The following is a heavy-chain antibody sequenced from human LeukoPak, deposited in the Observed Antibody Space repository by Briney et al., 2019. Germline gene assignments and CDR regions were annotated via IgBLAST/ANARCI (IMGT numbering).Heavy chain of an antibody. V-gene: IGHV3-23*01. CDR2: ISGSGGST. Sequence: GGSLRLSCAASGFTFSSYAMSWVRQAPGKGLEWVSAISGSGGSTYYADSVEGRFTISRDNSKNTLYLQMNSLRAEDTAVYYCAKDRVGYYYDSSGPPAPYYFDYWGQGTLVTVSS. CDR1: GFTFSSYA. J-gene: IGHJ4*02. D-gene: IGHD3-22*01. CDR3: AKDRVGYYYDSSGPPAPYYFDY.